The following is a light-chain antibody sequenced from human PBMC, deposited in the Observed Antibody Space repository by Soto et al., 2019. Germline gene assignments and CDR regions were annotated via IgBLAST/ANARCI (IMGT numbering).Light chain of an antibody. V-gene: IGLV2-14*01. CDR2: EVN. CDR3: SSYTNSSTLWV. CDR1: SSDVGAYNH. Sequence: QSALTQPASVSGSPGQSITLSCTGTSSDVGAYNHVSWYRQHPGEAPKLMIYEVNNRPSGVSTRFSGSKSGNTASLTISGLQDDDEDDDYCSSYTNSSTLWVFGGGTKLTVL. J-gene: IGLJ3*02.